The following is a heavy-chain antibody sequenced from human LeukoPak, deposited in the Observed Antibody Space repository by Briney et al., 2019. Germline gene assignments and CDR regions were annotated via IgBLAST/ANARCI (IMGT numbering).Heavy chain of an antibody. V-gene: IGHV1-2*02. CDR1: GYTFTGYY. CDR2: INPKNGGT. CDR3: ARDLNGYNKEFDY. Sequence: GASVKVSCKTSGYTFTGYYMHWMRQAPGQGLEWMGWINPKNGGTSYAQKFQGRVTMTRDTSISTAFMDLSALRSDDTAVYYCARDLNGYNKEFDYWGQGTLVTVSS. D-gene: IGHD5-24*01. J-gene: IGHJ4*02.